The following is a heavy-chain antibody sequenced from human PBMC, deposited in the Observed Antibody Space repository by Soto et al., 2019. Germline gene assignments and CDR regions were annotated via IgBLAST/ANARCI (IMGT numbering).Heavy chain of an antibody. D-gene: IGHD2-2*01. CDR2: INAGNGNT. CDR1: GYTFTSYA. J-gene: IGHJ5*02. Sequence: ASVKVSCKASGYTFTSYAMHWVRQAPGQRLEWMGWINAGNGNTKYSQKFQGRVTITRDISASTAYMELSSLRSEDTAVYYCARSPRVVPAAMLGAWFDPWGQGTLVTVSS. CDR3: ARSPRVVPAAMLGAWFDP. V-gene: IGHV1-3*01.